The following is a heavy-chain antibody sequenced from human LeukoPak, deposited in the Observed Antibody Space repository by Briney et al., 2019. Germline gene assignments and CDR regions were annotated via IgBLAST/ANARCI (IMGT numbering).Heavy chain of an antibody. Sequence: KASETLSLTCTVSGGSISSYYWSWIRQPPGKGLEWIGYIYYSGSTNYNPSLKSRVTISVDTSKNQFSLKLSSVTAADTAVYYCARLEPTWRNYDILAGYYSRWGQGTLVTVSS. CDR2: IYYSGST. V-gene: IGHV4-59*01. CDR1: GGSISSYY. CDR3: ARLEPTWRNYDILAGYYSR. J-gene: IGHJ4*02. D-gene: IGHD3-9*01.